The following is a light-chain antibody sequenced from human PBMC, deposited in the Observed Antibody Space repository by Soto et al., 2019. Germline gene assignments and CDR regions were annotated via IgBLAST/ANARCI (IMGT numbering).Light chain of an antibody. V-gene: IGKV3-20*01. CDR1: QRVSNSW. CDR3: QQYGSPPWT. CDR2: GAS. J-gene: IGKJ1*01. Sequence: EIVLTQSPGPLSLSPGERATLSCRASQRVSNSWLAWYQHKPGQAPRLLIYGASSRAAGIPDRFSGGGSGTDFTLTITRLEPEDSAVFYCQQYGSPPWTFGQGTKVEIK.